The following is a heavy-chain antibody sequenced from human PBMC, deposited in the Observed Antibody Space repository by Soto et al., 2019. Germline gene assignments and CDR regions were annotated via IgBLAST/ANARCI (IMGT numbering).Heavy chain of an antibody. CDR3: AAYTGSYYIFGDY. V-gene: IGHV4-39*01. D-gene: IGHD1-26*01. CDR2: IYYSGST. J-gene: IGHJ4*02. Sequence: QLQLQESGPGLVKPSETLSLTCTVSGGSISSSSYYWGWIRQPPGKGLEWIGSIYYSGSTYYNPSLTSRITISVDTSKGQFSLKLSSVTAADTAVYYCAAYTGSYYIFGDYWGQGTLVTVSS. CDR1: GGSISSSSYY.